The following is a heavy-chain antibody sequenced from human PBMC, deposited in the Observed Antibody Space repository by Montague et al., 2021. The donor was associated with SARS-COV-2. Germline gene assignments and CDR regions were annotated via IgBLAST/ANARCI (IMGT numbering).Heavy chain of an antibody. V-gene: IGHV3-33*08. CDR3: AREYSAPRWFGEYNRYGMDV. D-gene: IGHD3-10*01. J-gene: IGHJ6*02. Sequence: SLRLSCAASGFTFSSYDMRWVRQAPGKGLEWVAVIWYDGSNQYYGDPVKGRFTISRDNSKNTLYLQMNSLRAEDTAVYYCAREYSAPRWFGEYNRYGMDVWGQGTTVTVSS. CDR1: GFTFSSYD. CDR2: IWYDGSNQ.